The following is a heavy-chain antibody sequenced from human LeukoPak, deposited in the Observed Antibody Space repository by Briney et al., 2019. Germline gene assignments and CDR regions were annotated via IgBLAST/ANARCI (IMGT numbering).Heavy chain of an antibody. CDR3: ARQDYYDSSGYSFDY. J-gene: IGHJ4*02. V-gene: IGHV4-4*09. CDR2: IYTSGST. D-gene: IGHD3-22*01. Sequence: SETLSLTCTVSGGSISSYYWSWNRQPPGKGLEWIGYIYTSGSTNYNPSLKSRVTISVDTSKNQFSLKLSSVTAADTAVYYCARQDYYDSSGYSFDYWGQGTLVTVSS. CDR1: GGSISSYY.